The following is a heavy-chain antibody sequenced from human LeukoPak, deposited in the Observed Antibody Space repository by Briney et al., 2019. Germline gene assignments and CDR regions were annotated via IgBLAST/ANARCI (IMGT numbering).Heavy chain of an antibody. V-gene: IGHV1-69*05. CDR3: ARGFVLRFLEWSHPPVYYYMDV. Sequence: SVKVSCKASGGTFSSYAISWVRQAPGQGIEWMGGIIPIFGTANYAQKFQGRVKTTTDESTRTAYMEMSSQRYEDTAVYYCARGFVLRFLEWSHPPVYYYMDVWGKGTTVTVSS. CDR1: GGTFSSYA. J-gene: IGHJ6*03. D-gene: IGHD3-3*01. CDR2: IIPIFGTA.